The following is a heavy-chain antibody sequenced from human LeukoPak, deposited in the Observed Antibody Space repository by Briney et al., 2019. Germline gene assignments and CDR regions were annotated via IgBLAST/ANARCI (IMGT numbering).Heavy chain of an antibody. Sequence: PGGSLRLSCAASGFTVSSNYMSWVRQAPGKGLEWVSVIYSGGSTYYADSVKGRFTISRDNSKNTLYPQMNSLRAEDTAVYYCARDQGGDAFDIWGQGTMVTVSA. D-gene: IGHD3-16*01. CDR3: ARDQGGDAFDI. CDR2: IYSGGST. V-gene: IGHV3-53*01. CDR1: GFTVSSNY. J-gene: IGHJ3*02.